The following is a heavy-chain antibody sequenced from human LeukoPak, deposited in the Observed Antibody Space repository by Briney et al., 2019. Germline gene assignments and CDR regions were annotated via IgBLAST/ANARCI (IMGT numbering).Heavy chain of an antibody. V-gene: IGHV3-23*01. CDR1: GFTVSSNY. Sequence: GGSLRLSCAASGFTVSSNYMSWVRQAPGKGLEWVSAISGSGGSTYYADSVKGRFTISRDNSKNTLYLQMNSLRAEDTAVYYCAKDRGNFDYWGQGTLVTVSS. CDR2: ISGSGGST. CDR3: AKDRGNFDY. J-gene: IGHJ4*02.